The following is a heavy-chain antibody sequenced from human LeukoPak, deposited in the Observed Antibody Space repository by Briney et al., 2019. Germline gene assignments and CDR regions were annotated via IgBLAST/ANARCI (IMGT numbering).Heavy chain of an antibody. J-gene: IGHJ6*03. Sequence: GGSLRLSCAASGFTFDDYAMHWVRQAPGKGLEWVSGISWNSFTIGYADSVKGRFTISRDNAKNSLYLQMNSLRVEDTALYYCAKDIGRVDTASTYMDVWGKETTVTISS. CDR2: ISWNSFTI. CDR3: AKDIGRVDTASTYMDV. V-gene: IGHV3-9*01. CDR1: GFTFDDYA. D-gene: IGHD5-18*01.